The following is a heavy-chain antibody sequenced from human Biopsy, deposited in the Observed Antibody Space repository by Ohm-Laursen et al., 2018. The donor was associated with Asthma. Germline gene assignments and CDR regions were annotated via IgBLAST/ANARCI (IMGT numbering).Heavy chain of an antibody. J-gene: IGHJ3*02. CDR3: ARDRAVTGLNDAFDT. CDR1: GFTFGNFW. D-gene: IGHD4-17*01. CDR2: INWNGGST. Sequence: SLRLSCAASGFTFGNFWMSWGRQTPGKGLEWVSGINWNGGSTGYADSVKGRFTISRDNAKNSLYLQMNSLRAEDTALYHCARDRAVTGLNDAFDTWGQGTMVTVSS. V-gene: IGHV3-20*01.